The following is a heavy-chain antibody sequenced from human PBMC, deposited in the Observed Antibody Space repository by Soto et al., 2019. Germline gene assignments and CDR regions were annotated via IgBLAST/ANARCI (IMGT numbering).Heavy chain of an antibody. Sequence: PGGSLRLSCAASGFTFSSSAMHWVRQAPGKGLEWVAILLSDGSNEYYADSVKGRFTISRDNSKNTLYLQMNSMRAEDTALYYCAKDITNSGAFDFWGQGTLVTVSS. CDR1: GFTFSSSA. CDR3: AKDITNSGAFDF. D-gene: IGHD1-20*01. V-gene: IGHV3-30*18. J-gene: IGHJ4*02. CDR2: LLSDGSNE.